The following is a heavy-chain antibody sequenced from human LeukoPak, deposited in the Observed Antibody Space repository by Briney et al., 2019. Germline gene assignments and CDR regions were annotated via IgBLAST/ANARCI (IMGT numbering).Heavy chain of an antibody. J-gene: IGHJ3*02. CDR3: ARDLEYYDTLGPYDAFDI. Sequence: ASVKVSCKASGYTFSSYGISWVRQAPGQGLEWMGWISAYTGNTNYAQKLQGRVTMTRDTSISTAYMELSRLRSDDTAVYYCARDLEYYDTLGPYDAFDIWGQGTMVTVSS. CDR2: ISAYTGNT. D-gene: IGHD3-22*01. V-gene: IGHV1-18*01. CDR1: GYTFSSYG.